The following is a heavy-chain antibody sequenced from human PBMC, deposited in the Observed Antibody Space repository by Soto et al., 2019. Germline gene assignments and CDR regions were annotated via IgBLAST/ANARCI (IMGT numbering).Heavy chain of an antibody. CDR2: IWYDGSNK. CDR3: AREGGNQYGFDY. V-gene: IGHV3-33*01. J-gene: IGHJ4*02. CDR1: GFTFSSYG. D-gene: IGHD2-2*01. Sequence: GGSLRLSCAASGFTFSSYGMHWVRQAPGKGLEWVAVIWYDGSNKYYADSVKGRFTISRDNSKNTLYLQMNSLRAEDTAVYYCAREGGNQYGFDYWGQGTLVTVSS.